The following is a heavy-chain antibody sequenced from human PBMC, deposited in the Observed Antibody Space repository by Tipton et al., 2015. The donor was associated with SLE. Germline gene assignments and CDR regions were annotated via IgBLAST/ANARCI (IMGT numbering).Heavy chain of an antibody. J-gene: IGHJ6*02. Sequence: LRLSCTVAGGSISSYYWTWIRQPPGKGLEWIGYIYYSGSTNYNPSLKSRGTISVDTSKNHFSLELTSVTAADTAVYYCARQRLRLLSPLDAWGQGTTVTVS. CDR3: ARQRLRLLSPLDA. V-gene: IGHV4-59*08. D-gene: IGHD3-10*01. CDR1: GGSISSYY. CDR2: IYYSGST.